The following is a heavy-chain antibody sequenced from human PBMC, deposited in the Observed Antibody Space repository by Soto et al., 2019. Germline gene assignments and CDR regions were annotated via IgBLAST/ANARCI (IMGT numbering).Heavy chain of an antibody. J-gene: IGHJ2*01. D-gene: IGHD2-15*01. CDR1: GFSLTTGGVA. Sequence: QITLKESGPTLVKPTQTLTLNCTFSGFSLTTGGVAVGWIRQPPGKALEWLALIYWDDDTLYSPSLKSRPSITKATSEHRVALTTTPMDPVDTATYYCAHSICSGADCSSRWYLGLWGSGTLVTVSS. CDR2: IYWDDDT. CDR3: AHSICSGADCSSRWYLGL. V-gene: IGHV2-5*02.